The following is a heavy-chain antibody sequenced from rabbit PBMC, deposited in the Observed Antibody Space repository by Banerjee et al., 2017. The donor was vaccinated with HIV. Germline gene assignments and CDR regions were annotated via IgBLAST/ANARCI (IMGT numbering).Heavy chain of an antibody. CDR2: INTSSGNT. CDR3: ARDLAGVIGWNFGL. Sequence: QEQLKESGGGLVQPGGSLKLSCKASGFDFISYYMSWVRQAPGKGLEWIACINTSSGNTVYATWAKGRFTISKTSSTTVTLQMTSLTAADTATYFCARDLAGVIGWNFGLWGPGTLVTVS. CDR1: GFDFISYYM. J-gene: IGHJ6*01. V-gene: IGHV1S45*01. D-gene: IGHD4-1*01.